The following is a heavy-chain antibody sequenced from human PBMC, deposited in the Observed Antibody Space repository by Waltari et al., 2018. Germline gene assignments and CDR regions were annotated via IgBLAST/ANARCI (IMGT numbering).Heavy chain of an antibody. CDR1: GFKFDDYA. Sequence: EVQLVESGGGLVQPGRSLRLSCAASGFKFDDYAMHWVRQAPGKGLGWVSGITWNTYSIAYADSVKGRFTISRDNAKNSLYLQMNRLRVEDTALYFCARDKGVWEGDTQYFGMDVWGQGTTVTVSS. D-gene: IGHD1-26*01. CDR2: ITWNTYSI. CDR3: ARDKGVWEGDTQYFGMDV. J-gene: IGHJ6*02. V-gene: IGHV3-9*01.